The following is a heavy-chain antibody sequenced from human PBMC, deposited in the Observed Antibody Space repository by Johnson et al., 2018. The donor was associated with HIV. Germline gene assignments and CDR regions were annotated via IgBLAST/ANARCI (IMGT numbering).Heavy chain of an antibody. V-gene: IGHV3-30*02. CDR3: ARGGLGDYVVAFDI. CDR1: GFTFSSYG. D-gene: IGHD4-17*01. Sequence: QMLLVESGGGVVQPGGSLRLSCAASGFTFSSYGMHWVRQAPGKGLEWVAFIRYDGSNKYYADSVKGLFTISRDNSKNTLYLQMNSLRAEDTAVYYCARGGLGDYVVAFDIWGQGTMVTVSS. CDR2: IRYDGSNK. J-gene: IGHJ3*02.